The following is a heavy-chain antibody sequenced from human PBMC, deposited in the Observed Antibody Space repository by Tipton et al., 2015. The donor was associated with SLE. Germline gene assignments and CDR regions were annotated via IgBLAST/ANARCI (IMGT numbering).Heavy chain of an antibody. D-gene: IGHD1-26*01. V-gene: IGHV3-30*02. CDR1: GFTFSSYG. CDR3: ARGGGSGYVFDY. CDR2: IRYDGSNK. Sequence: SLRLSCAASGFTFSSYGMHWVRQAPGKGLEWVAFIRYDGSNKYYADSVKGRFTISRDNSKNTLYLQMNSLKAEDTAVYYCARGGGSGYVFDYWGQGTLVTVSS. J-gene: IGHJ4*02.